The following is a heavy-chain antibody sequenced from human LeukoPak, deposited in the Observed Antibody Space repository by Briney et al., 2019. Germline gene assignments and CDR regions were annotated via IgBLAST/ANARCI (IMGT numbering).Heavy chain of an antibody. CDR1: GGSISSGGYS. CDR3: ARGPVPNYYDSSQDGWYFDL. D-gene: IGHD3-22*01. J-gene: IGHJ2*01. CDR2: IYHSGST. V-gene: IGHV4-30-2*01. Sequence: PSQTLSLTCAVSGGSISSGGYSWSWIRQPPGKGLEWIGYIYHSGSTYYNPSLKSRVTISVDGSKNQFSLKLSSVTAADTAVYYCARGPVPNYYDSSQDGWYFDLWGRGTLVTVSS.